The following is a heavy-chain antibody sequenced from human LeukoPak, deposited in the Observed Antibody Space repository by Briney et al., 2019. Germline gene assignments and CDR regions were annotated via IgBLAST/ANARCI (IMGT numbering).Heavy chain of an antibody. D-gene: IGHD4-17*01. V-gene: IGHV4-59*01. Sequence: SETLSLTCSLSGASISSYYWNWIRQPPGKGLEWIGYHYSSGSTKYNPSLKSRVTISVDTSKNQFSLKLYSVTAADTAVYYCTRRSSDYGGYIGAFDIWGQGTMVTVSS. CDR1: GASISSYY. CDR2: HYSSGST. J-gene: IGHJ3*02. CDR3: TRRSSDYGGYIGAFDI.